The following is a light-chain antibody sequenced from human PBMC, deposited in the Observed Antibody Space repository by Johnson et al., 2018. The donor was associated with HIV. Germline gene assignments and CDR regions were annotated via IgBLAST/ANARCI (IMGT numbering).Light chain of an antibody. Sequence: QSVLTQPPSVSAASGQKVTISCSGSSSNIGNNYVSWYQQLPGTAPKLLIYDNNKRPSGIPDRFSGSKSGTSATLGITGLQTGDEADYYCGTWDSSLSRGGFGTGTKVTVL. J-gene: IGLJ1*01. CDR2: DNN. V-gene: IGLV1-51*01. CDR3: GTWDSSLSRGG. CDR1: SSNIGNNY.